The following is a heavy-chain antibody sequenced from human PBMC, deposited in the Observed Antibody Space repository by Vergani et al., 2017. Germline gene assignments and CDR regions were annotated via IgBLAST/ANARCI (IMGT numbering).Heavy chain of an antibody. CDR2: IYPGDSDT. J-gene: IGHJ6*03. CDR1: GYSFTSYW. D-gene: IGHD1-26*01. CDR3: ARHREYDSGSDSDYYYYIDF. Sequence: EVQLVQSGAEVKKPGESLKISCKGSGYSFTSYWIGWVRQMPGKGLEWMGIIYPGDSDTRYSPSFQGQVTISADKSISNAYLQWSSLKASDTAMYYCARHREYDSGSDSDYYYYIDFWGKGTTVTVSS. V-gene: IGHV5-51*01.